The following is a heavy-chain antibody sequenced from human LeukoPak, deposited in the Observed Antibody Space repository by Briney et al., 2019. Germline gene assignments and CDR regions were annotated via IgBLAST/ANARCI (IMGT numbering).Heavy chain of an antibody. V-gene: IGHV4-59*01. CDR1: GGSLSSYY. D-gene: IGHD6-19*01. CDR2: IYYSGST. J-gene: IGHJ4*02. Sequence: SETLSLTCTVSGGSLSSYYWSWIWQPPGKGLEWIGYIYYSGSTNYNPSLKSRVTISVDTSKNQFSLKLSSVTAADTAVYYCARSSSGWYGYYFDYWGQGTLVTVSS. CDR3: ARSSSGWYGYYFDY.